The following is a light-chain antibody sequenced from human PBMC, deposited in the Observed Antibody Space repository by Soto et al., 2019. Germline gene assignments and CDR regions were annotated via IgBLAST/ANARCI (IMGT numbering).Light chain of an antibody. Sequence: EIVMTQSPATLSVSPGERATLSCRASQSISTILAWYQQKPGQPPRLLIYGASVRAAGIPARLSGSGSGTEFALTISGLQPEDFALYYCQHYKDWPTFGQGTKLDI. CDR2: GAS. CDR1: QSISTI. V-gene: IGKV3-15*01. CDR3: QHYKDWPT. J-gene: IGKJ2*01.